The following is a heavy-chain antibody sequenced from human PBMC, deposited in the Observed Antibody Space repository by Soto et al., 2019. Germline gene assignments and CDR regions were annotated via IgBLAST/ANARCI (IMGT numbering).Heavy chain of an antibody. J-gene: IGHJ6*02. D-gene: IGHD6-19*01. Sequence: QVQLQESGPGLVKPSETLSLTCTVSGGSISSYYWSWIRQPPGKGLEWIGSIYYSGSTNYNPSLKSRVTISVDTSKNQFSLKLSSVTAADTAVYYCARDRPVAGRLLIPDYYYYYGMDVWGQGTTVTVSS. CDR3: ARDRPVAGRLLIPDYYYYYGMDV. V-gene: IGHV4-59*01. CDR2: IYYSGST. CDR1: GGSISSYY.